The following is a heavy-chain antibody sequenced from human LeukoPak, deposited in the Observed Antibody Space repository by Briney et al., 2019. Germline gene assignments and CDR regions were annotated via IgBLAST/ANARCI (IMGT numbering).Heavy chain of an antibody. V-gene: IGHV3-30*02. CDR3: ARDRYYGSGSWDY. J-gene: IGHJ4*02. Sequence: GGSLRLSCAASGFSFSGYGMHWVRQGPGKGLEWVAFIRSDGSNKYYADSVKGRFSVSRDNSKKTLYLQMNSLRGEDTAVYYCARDRYYGSGSWDYWGQGSLVTVSS. D-gene: IGHD3-10*01. CDR2: IRSDGSNK. CDR1: GFSFSGYG.